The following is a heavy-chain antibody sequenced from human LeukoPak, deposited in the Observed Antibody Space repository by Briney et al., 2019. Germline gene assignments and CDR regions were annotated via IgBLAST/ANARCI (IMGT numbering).Heavy chain of an antibody. V-gene: IGHV1-18*01. Sequence: GASVKVSCKASGYTFTSYGISWVRQAPGQGLEWMGWISAYNGNTNYAQKLQGRVTMTRDTSISTAYMELSRLRSDDTAVYYCARSIGIVATRGWGYWGQGTLVTVSS. CDR3: ARSIGIVATRGWGY. CDR2: ISAYNGNT. D-gene: IGHD5-12*01. CDR1: GYTFTSYG. J-gene: IGHJ4*02.